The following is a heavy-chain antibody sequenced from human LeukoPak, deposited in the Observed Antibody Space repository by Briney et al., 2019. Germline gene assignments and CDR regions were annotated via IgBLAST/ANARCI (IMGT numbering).Heavy chain of an antibody. D-gene: IGHD3-22*01. V-gene: IGHV1-46*01. J-gene: IGHJ3*02. CDR3: AREGYYYDSRGQDAFDI. Sequence: GASVKVSCKASGYTFTSYYMHWVRQAPGQGLEWMGIITPSGGSTSYAQKFQGRVTMTRNTSTSTVYMELSSLRSEDTAVYYCAREGYYYDSRGQDAFDIWGQGTMVTVSS. CDR1: GYTFTSYY. CDR2: ITPSGGST.